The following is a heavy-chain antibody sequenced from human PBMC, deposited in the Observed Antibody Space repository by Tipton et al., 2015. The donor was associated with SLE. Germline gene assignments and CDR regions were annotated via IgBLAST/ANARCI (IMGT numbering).Heavy chain of an antibody. J-gene: IGHJ4*02. Sequence: SLRLSCAASGFTFSTYIMNWVRQAPGKGLEWVSSISSSSSYIYYADSVKGRFTISKDNAKNTLYLQMNSLRAEDTAVYYCAREEGSSWYDYWGQGTLVTVSS. D-gene: IGHD6-13*01. CDR2: ISSSSSYI. CDR1: GFTFSTYI. CDR3: AREEGSSWYDY. V-gene: IGHV3-21*01.